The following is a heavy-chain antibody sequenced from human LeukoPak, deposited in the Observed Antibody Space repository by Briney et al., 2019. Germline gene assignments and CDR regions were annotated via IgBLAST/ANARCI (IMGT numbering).Heavy chain of an antibody. V-gene: IGHV4-34*01. J-gene: IGHJ4*02. D-gene: IGHD1-1*01. CDR3: ARAGYDWYDSTPASGSVDY. CDR1: GGSFSGYY. CDR2: INHSGST. Sequence: PSETLSLTCAVYGGSFSGYYWSWIRQPPGKGLEWIGEINHSGSTNYNPSLKSRVTISVDTSKNQFSLKLSSVTAADTAVYYCARAGYDWYDSTPASGSVDYWGQGTLVTVSS.